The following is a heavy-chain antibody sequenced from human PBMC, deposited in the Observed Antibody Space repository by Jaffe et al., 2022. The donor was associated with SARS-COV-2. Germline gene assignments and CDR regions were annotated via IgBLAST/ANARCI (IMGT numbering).Heavy chain of an antibody. J-gene: IGHJ6*03. Sequence: EVQLVESGGGLVKPGGSLRLSCAASGFTFSSYSMNWVRQAPGKGLEWVSSISSSSSYIYYADSVKGRFTISRDNAKNSLYLQMNSLRAEDTAVYYCARARTTVAGSGDYYYYYMDVWGKGTTVTVSS. CDR2: ISSSSSYI. CDR3: ARARTTVAGSGDYYYYYMDV. V-gene: IGHV3-21*01. CDR1: GFTFSSYS. D-gene: IGHD6-19*01.